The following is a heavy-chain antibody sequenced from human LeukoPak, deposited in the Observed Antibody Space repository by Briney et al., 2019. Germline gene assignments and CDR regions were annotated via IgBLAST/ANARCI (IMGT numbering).Heavy chain of an antibody. CDR1: GASFSGYY. D-gene: IGHD4-23*01. V-gene: IGHV4-34*01. J-gene: IGHJ4*02. CDR2: INHSGST. Sequence: PSETLSLTCAVYGASFSGYYWSWIRQPPGKGLEWIGGINHSGSTNYNPSLKSRVTISVDTSKNQFSLKLSSVTAADTAVYYCARAALYGGNPHFDYWGQGTLVTVSS. CDR3: ARAALYGGNPHFDY.